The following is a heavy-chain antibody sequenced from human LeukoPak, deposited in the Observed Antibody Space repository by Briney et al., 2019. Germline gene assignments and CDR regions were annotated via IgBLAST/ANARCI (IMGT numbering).Heavy chain of an antibody. CDR2: IYYTGST. D-gene: IGHD2-21*01. V-gene: IGHV4-59*01. Sequence: SETLSLTCTVSGGSLSSYYWSWIRQPPGRELEWIGYIYYTGSTNYNPSLRGRVTISLDTSKSQFSLKLNSVTAADTAVYYCARYSNAVAGARWFDHWGQGTLVTVSS. CDR1: GGSLSSYY. J-gene: IGHJ5*02. CDR3: ARYSNAVAGARWFDH.